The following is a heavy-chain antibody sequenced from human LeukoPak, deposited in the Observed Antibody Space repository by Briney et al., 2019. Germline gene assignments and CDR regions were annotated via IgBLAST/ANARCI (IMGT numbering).Heavy chain of an antibody. J-gene: IGHJ4*02. V-gene: IGHV4-34*01. Sequence: SEPLSLTCAVYGGSFIGYYWSWIRQPPGKGLEWIGEINHSGSTNYNPSLESRVTMSVDTSKSQFSLKLSSVTATDTGVYYCARAPEFSSGWLLDWWGQGSLVTVSS. D-gene: IGHD6-19*01. CDR3: ARAPEFSSGWLLDW. CDR1: GGSFIGYY. CDR2: INHSGST.